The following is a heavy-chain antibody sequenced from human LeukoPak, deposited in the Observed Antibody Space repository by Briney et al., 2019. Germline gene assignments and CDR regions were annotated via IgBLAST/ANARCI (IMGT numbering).Heavy chain of an antibody. J-gene: IGHJ4*02. CDR3: ARVAVWGNLALPDRNFDY. D-gene: IGHD3-16*01. V-gene: IGHV3-7*01. CDR1: EFTFSSYW. Sequence: PGGSLRLSCAAFEFTFSSYWMTWVRQAPGKGLEWAANIKQDGSEKYYVDSVKGRFTISRDNAKNSLYLQMNSLRAEDTAVYYCARVAVWGNLALPDRNFDYWGQGTLVTVSS. CDR2: IKQDGSEK.